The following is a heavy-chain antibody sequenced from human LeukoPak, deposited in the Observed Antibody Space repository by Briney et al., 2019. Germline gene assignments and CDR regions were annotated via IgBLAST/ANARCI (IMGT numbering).Heavy chain of an antibody. Sequence: PSETLSLTCAVYGGSFSGYYWSWIRQPPGKGLEWIGEINYSGSTNYNPSLKSRVTISVDTSKNQFSLKLSSVTAADTAVYYCARDGGDFWTGLDYWGQGTLVTVSS. CDR1: GGSFSGYY. CDR2: INYSGST. D-gene: IGHD3/OR15-3a*01. CDR3: ARDGGDFWTGLDY. J-gene: IGHJ4*02. V-gene: IGHV4-34*01.